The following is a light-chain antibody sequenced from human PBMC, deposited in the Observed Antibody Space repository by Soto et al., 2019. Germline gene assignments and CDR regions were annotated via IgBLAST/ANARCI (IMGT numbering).Light chain of an antibody. CDR1: QSVSIN. V-gene: IGKV3-15*01. CDR3: QQYNNWPPLT. Sequence: EIVMTQSPATLSVSPGERATLSCRASQSVSINLAWYQQKPGQAPRLLIYGASTRATGIPARFSGSGSGTEFTLTISRLQSEDFAVYYCQQYNNWPPLTFGGGTKGEIK. J-gene: IGKJ4*01. CDR2: GAS.